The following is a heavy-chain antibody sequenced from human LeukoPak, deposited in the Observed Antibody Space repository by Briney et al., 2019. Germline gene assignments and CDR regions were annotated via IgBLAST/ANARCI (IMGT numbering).Heavy chain of an antibody. CDR1: GFTFSSYA. D-gene: IGHD5-18*01. CDR3: AKLSLNWMVTPRGCYFDY. V-gene: IGHV3-23*01. Sequence: GGPLRLSCAASGFTFSSYAMSWVRQAPGKGLEWVSAISGSGGSTYYADSVKGRFTISRDNSKNTLYLQMNSLRAEDTAVYYCAKLSLNWMVTPRGCYFDYWGQGTLVTVSS. CDR2: ISGSGGST. J-gene: IGHJ4*02.